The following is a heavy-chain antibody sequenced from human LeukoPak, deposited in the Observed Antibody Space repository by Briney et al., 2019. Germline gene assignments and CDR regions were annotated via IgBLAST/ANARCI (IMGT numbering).Heavy chain of an antibody. J-gene: IGHJ4*02. CDR3: ARRDSYGFREFDY. D-gene: IGHD5-18*01. Sequence: SETLSLTCPVSGGSISSGGYYWSWLRQHPGKGLEWIGYIYYSGSTYYNPSLKSRVSISVDTSKNQFSLKLSSVTAADTAVYYCARRDSYGFREFDYWGQGTLVTVSS. V-gene: IGHV4-31*03. CDR1: GGSISSGGYY. CDR2: IYYSGST.